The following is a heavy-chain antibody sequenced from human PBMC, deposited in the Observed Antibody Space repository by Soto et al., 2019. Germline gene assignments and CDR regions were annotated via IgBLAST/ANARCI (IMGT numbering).Heavy chain of an antibody. CDR3: ARDIVVVPADYYYYGMDV. V-gene: IGHV1-69*06. CDR1: GGTFSSYA. CDR2: IIPIFGTA. Sequence: QVQLVQSGAEVKKPGSSVKVSCKASGGTFSSYAISWVRQAPGQGLEWMGGIIPIFGTANYAQKFQGRVTITADKSTSTAYMEVSSLRSEDTAVYYCARDIVVVPADYYYYGMDVWGQGTTVTVSS. D-gene: IGHD2-2*01. J-gene: IGHJ6*02.